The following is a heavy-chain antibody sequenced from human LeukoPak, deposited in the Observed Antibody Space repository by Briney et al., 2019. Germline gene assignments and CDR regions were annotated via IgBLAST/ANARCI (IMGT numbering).Heavy chain of an antibody. D-gene: IGHD6-6*01. J-gene: IGHJ4*02. V-gene: IGHV4-38-2*02. CDR2: IYHTGST. CDR1: GHSIINSYY. CDR3: ARDLWGYSSSVFDY. Sequence: SETLSLTCTVSGHSIINSYYWGWIRQPPGKGLEWIGSIYHTGSTYYNPSLKSRVTISVDTSKNQFSLKLSSVTAADTAVYYCARDLWGYSSSVFDYWGQGTLVTVSS.